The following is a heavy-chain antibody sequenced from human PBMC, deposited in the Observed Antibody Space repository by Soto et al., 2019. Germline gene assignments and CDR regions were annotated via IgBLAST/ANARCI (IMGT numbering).Heavy chain of an antibody. CDR1: GGSFSGYY. V-gene: IGHV4-34*01. D-gene: IGHD3-3*01. CDR2: INHSGST. J-gene: IGHJ5*02. CDR3: ARRLQYYDFWSGYYTPSNWFDP. Sequence: SETLSLTCAVYGGSFSGYYWSWIRQPPGKGLEWIGEINHSGSTNYNPSLKSRVTISVDTSKNQFSLKLSSVTAADTAVYYCARRLQYYDFWSGYYTPSNWFDPWGQGTLVTVSS.